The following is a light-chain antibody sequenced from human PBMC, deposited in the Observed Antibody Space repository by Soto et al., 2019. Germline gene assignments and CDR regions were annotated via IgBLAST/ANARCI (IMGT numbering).Light chain of an antibody. CDR2: EVS. Sequence: QSALTQPPSASGSPGQSVTISCTGTSSDVGAYNYVSWYQQHPGKAPKLMIYEVSKRPSGVPDRFSGSKSGNTASLTVSGLQAEDEADYYCSSYAGSNNVVFGRGTKLTVL. V-gene: IGLV2-8*01. CDR3: SSYAGSNNVV. J-gene: IGLJ2*01. CDR1: SSDVGAYNY.